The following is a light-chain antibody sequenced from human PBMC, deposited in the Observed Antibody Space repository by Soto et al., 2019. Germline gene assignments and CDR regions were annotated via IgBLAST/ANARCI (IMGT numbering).Light chain of an antibody. CDR1: QSVLYSPNNKNY. CDR2: WAS. Sequence: DIVMTQSPDSLAVSLGERATINCKSSQSVLYSPNNKNYLAWYQQKPGQTPKLLVYWASTRESGVPDRFSGSGSGTDFTLTISSLQAEDVAVYYCQQYHSAHPHFGQGTKVEIK. J-gene: IGKJ1*01. V-gene: IGKV4-1*01. CDR3: QQYHSAHPH.